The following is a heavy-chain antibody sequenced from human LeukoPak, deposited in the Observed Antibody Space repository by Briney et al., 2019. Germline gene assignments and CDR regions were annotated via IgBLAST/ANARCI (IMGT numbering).Heavy chain of an antibody. Sequence: NPSETLSLTCSVSGDSIRDDYWSWIRQPPEKGLEWIGCIYYSGNTYYNPSLKSRVTISVDTSKNQFSLKLNSVTAADTAVYYCARGRARPWASWFDPWGQGTLVTVSS. J-gene: IGHJ5*02. D-gene: IGHD7-27*01. CDR1: GDSIRDDY. CDR3: ARGRARPWASWFDP. CDR2: IYYSGNT. V-gene: IGHV4-59*01.